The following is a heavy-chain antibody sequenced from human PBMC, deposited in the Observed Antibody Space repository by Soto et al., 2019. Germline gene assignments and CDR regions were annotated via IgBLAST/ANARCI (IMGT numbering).Heavy chain of an antibody. V-gene: IGHV4-34*01. CDR3: ARRHLGYSSGWYGY. CDR2: INHSGST. J-gene: IGHJ4*02. Sequence: SETLSLTCAVYGGSFSGYYWSWIRQPPGKGLEWIGEINHSGSTNYNPSLKSRVTISVDTSKNQFSLKLSSVTAADTAVYYCARRHLGYSSGWYGYWGQGTLVTVSS. D-gene: IGHD6-19*01. CDR1: GGSFSGYY.